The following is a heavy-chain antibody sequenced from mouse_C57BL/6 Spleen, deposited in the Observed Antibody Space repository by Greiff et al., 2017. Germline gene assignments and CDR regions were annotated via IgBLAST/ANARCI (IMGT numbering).Heavy chain of an antibody. V-gene: IGHV2-2*01. CDR1: GFSLTSYG. Sequence: VQLKESGPGLVQPSQSLSITCTVSGFSLTSYGVHWVRQSPGKGLEWLGVIWSGGSTDYNAAFISRLSISKDNSKSQVFFKMNSLQADDTAIYYCARNRIYYYGSSYRYFDVWGTGTTVTVSS. J-gene: IGHJ1*03. CDR3: ARNRIYYYGSSYRYFDV. D-gene: IGHD1-1*01. CDR2: IWSGGST.